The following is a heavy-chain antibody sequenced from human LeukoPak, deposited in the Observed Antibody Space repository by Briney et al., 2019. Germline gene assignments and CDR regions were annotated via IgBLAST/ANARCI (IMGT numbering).Heavy chain of an antibody. D-gene: IGHD3-10*01. CDR1: GFTFDDYG. V-gene: IGHV3-20*04. Sequence: RPGGSLRLSCAASGFTFDDYGMSWVRQAPGKGLEWVSGINWNGGSTGYADSEKGRFTISRDNAKNSLYLQMNSLRAEDTALYYCARARELLWFGELSYYFDYWGQGTLVTVSS. CDR2: INWNGGST. J-gene: IGHJ4*02. CDR3: ARARELLWFGELSYYFDY.